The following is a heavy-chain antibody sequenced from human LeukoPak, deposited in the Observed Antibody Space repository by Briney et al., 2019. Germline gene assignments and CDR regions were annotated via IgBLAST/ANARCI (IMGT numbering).Heavy chain of an antibody. D-gene: IGHD3-10*01. J-gene: IGHJ4*02. V-gene: IGHV3-9*01. Sequence: GGSLRLSCAASGFTFHDYAMHWVRQAPGKGLEWVSGITWNSGSIGYADSVKGRFTISRDNSKNTLYLQMNSLRAEDTAVYYCAKESNYGSGSYSDYWGQGTLVTVSS. CDR2: ITWNSGSI. CDR3: AKESNYGSGSYSDY. CDR1: GFTFHDYA.